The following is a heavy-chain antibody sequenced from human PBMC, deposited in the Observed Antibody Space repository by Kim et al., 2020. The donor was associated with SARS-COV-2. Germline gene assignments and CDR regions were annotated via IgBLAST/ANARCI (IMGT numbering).Heavy chain of an antibody. D-gene: IGHD5-12*01. CDR3: ARDNSGWTSSDS. Sequence: SETLSLTCAVSGASISSPHCWTWVRQPPGKGLEWIGEICLGGNPNYNPSLKSRVTMSEDKSNNQFSLTLTSVTAADTAVYYCARDNSGWTSSDSWGQGTLVTVSS. CDR1: GASISSPHC. J-gene: IGHJ4*02. V-gene: IGHV4-4*02. CDR2: ICLGGNP.